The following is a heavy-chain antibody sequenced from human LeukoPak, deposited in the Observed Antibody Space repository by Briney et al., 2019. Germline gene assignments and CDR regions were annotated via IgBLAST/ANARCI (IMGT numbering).Heavy chain of an antibody. J-gene: IGHJ6*02. CDR3: AGELATISMPRRPYGMDV. CDR1: GGSFSGYY. Sequence: SETLSLTCAVYGGSFSGYYWSGIRQPPGKGLEWSGEINHSGSTNYNPSLKSRVTISVDTSKNQFSLKLSSVTAADTAVYYCAGELATISMPRRPYGMDVWGQGTTVTVSS. D-gene: IGHD5-12*01. CDR2: INHSGST. V-gene: IGHV4-34*01.